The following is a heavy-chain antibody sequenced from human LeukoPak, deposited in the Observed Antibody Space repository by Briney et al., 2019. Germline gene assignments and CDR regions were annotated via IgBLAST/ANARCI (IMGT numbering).Heavy chain of an antibody. V-gene: IGHV4-34*01. Sequence: SETLSLTCAVYGGSFSGYYWSWIRQPPGKGLEWIGEINHSGSTNYNPSLKSRVTISVDTSKNQFSLKLSSVTAADTAVYYCARVPLRSGAAGWGQGTLVTVSS. D-gene: IGHD1-26*01. CDR1: GGSFSGYY. CDR2: INHSGST. J-gene: IGHJ4*02. CDR3: ARVPLRSGAAG.